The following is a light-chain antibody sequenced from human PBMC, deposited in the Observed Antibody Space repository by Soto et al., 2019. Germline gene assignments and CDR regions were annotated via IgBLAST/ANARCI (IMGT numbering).Light chain of an antibody. J-gene: IGKJ4*01. Sequence: DIQMTQSPSSLSASVGDRVTITCRASQGIYNYVAWYQQKPGKVPKLLINAASALQSGVPSRFSVSGSGTDFTLTINSLQPEDVATYFCQKVHSPPLTFGGGTKVEIK. CDR3: QKVHSPPLT. CDR2: AAS. V-gene: IGKV1-27*01. CDR1: QGIYNY.